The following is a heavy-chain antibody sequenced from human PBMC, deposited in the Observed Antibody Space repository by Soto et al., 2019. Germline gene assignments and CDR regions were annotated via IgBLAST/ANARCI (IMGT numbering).Heavy chain of an antibody. CDR3: ARPMITFGGAFDI. V-gene: IGHV4-59*01. J-gene: IGHJ3*02. CDR2: IYYSGST. Sequence: TSETLSLTCTVSGGSISSYYWSWIRQPPGKGLEWIGYIYYSGSTNYNPSLKSRVTISVDTSKNQFSLKLSSVTAADTAVYYCARPMITFGGAFDIWGQGTMVTVSS. CDR1: GGSISSYY. D-gene: IGHD3-16*01.